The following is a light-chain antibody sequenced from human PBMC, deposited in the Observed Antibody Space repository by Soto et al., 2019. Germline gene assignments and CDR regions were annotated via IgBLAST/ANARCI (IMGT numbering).Light chain of an antibody. V-gene: IGLV2-14*01. CDR1: INHICSYNY. Sequence: QSALTQPASVSWSPRHPITISFTRSINHICSYNYVSCYKQHPGKAPKVRIYEVSNRHSRISGRLSGSKYGNKASPTISGVQSEDEADYYCTSYTTISTLYVFGRGTQVTV. J-gene: IGLJ1*01. CDR3: TSYTTISTLYV. CDR2: EVS.